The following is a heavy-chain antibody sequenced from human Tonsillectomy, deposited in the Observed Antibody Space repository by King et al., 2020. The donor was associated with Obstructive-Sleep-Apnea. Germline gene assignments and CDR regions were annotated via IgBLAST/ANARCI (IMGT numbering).Heavy chain of an antibody. CDR3: TAVEYYDFWSGYYSDY. CDR1: GFTFSNAW. CDR2: FKSKTDGGTT. D-gene: IGHD3-3*01. J-gene: IGHJ4*02. Sequence: VQLVESGGGLVKPGGSLRLSCAASGFTFSNAWMSWVRQAPGKGLEWVGRFKSKTDGGTTAYAAPVKGSFTIYRENSKNTLYLQMNSLKTEDTAMDYCTAVEYYDFWSGYYSDYWGQGTLVTVSS. V-gene: IGHV3-15*01.